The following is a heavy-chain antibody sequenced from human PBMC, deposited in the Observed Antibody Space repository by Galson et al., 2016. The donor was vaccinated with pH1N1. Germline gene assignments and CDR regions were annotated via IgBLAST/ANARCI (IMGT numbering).Heavy chain of an antibody. CDR1: GGSLSLNY. V-gene: IGHV4-4*09. Sequence: SETLSLTCTVSGGSLSLNYWSWIRQPPGKGLEWIGYIFSSGNTNYNPSLKSRVTISVDTSKNQFSLKVSSVTAADTAVYYCAKGYNNYFDPWGQGTLVTVSS. CDR3: AKGYNNYFDP. J-gene: IGHJ5*02. D-gene: IGHD5-24*01. CDR2: IFSSGNT.